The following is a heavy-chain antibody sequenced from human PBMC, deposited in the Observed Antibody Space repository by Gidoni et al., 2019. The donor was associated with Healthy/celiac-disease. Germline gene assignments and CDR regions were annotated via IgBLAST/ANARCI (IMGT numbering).Heavy chain of an antibody. Sequence: QVQLVQSGAEVKKPGASVKVSCKVSGTTLTELSMHRVRQAPGKGLEWMGGFDPEDGETIYAQKFQGRFTMTEDTSTDTAYMELSSLRSEDTAVYYCATDLGAENSSGWYGWGYWGQGTLVTVSS. CDR2: FDPEDGET. CDR1: GTTLTELS. D-gene: IGHD6-19*01. J-gene: IGHJ4*02. CDR3: ATDLGAENSSGWYGWGY. V-gene: IGHV1-24*01.